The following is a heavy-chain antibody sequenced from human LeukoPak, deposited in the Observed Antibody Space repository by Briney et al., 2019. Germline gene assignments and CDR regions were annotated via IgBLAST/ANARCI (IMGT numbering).Heavy chain of an antibody. CDR2: ISGSGGST. V-gene: IGHV3-23*01. D-gene: IGHD3-10*01. Sequence: PGGTLRLSCAASGFTFSTYATNWVRQAPGKGPEWVSAISGSGGSTYYADSVRGRFTISRDNSKNTLYLRMNSLRAEDTAVYYCAKGRGVGIRDPYDYWGQGTLVTVS. J-gene: IGHJ4*02. CDR3: AKGRGVGIRDPYDY. CDR1: GFTFSTYA.